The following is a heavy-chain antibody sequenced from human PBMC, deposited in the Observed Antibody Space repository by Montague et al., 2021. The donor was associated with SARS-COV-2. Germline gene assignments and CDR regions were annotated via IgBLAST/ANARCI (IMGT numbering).Heavy chain of an antibody. CDR1: GFSLSTSGVG. Sequence: PALVTPTQTLTLTCTFSGFSLSTSGVGVGWIRQPPGKALEWLALIYWDDDKRYSPSLKSRLTITKDTSKNQVVLTMTNMDPVDTATYYCAHRHYTMATPYFDSWGQGTLVTVSS. CDR2: IYWDDDK. J-gene: IGHJ4*02. D-gene: IGHD5-24*01. CDR3: AHRHYTMATPYFDS. V-gene: IGHV2-5*02.